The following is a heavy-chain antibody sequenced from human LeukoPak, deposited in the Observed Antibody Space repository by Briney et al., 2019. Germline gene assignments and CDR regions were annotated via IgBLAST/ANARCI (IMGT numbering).Heavy chain of an antibody. CDR1: GFTFSSYS. CDR2: ISSSSVFI. CDR3: ARDGSRGNLVTAPDY. Sequence: GGSLRLSCAASGFTFSSYSMNWVRQAPGKGLEWVSSISSSSVFIYYADSVKGRFTFSRDNAKNSLYLQMNSLRAEDTAVYYCARDGSRGNLVTAPDYWGQGTLVTVSS. J-gene: IGHJ4*02. V-gene: IGHV3-21*01. D-gene: IGHD2-21*02.